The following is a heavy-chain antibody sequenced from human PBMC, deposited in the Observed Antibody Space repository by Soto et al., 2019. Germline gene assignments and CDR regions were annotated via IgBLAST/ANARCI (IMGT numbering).Heavy chain of an antibody. CDR1: GFTFTNFW. V-gene: IGHV3-7*03. Sequence: PGGSLRLSCAASGFTFTNFWMSWVRQAPGKGLEWVANIEGDGSAKNYLDSVKGRFTISRDNAKNSLYLQMSSLRAEDTAMYYCVRDGCIDNRCYIYGMDVWGQGTTVTVSS. J-gene: IGHJ6*02. CDR3: VRDGCIDNRCYIYGMDV. CDR2: IEGDGSAK. D-gene: IGHD3-10*01.